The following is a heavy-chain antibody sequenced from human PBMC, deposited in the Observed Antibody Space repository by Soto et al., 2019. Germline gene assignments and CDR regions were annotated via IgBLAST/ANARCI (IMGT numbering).Heavy chain of an antibody. CDR1: GFTFSSYA. CDR3: ARGPSSLTRFDY. Sequence: GSLRLSCAASGFTFSSYAMHWVRQAPGKGLEWVAVISYDGSNKYYADSVKGRFTISRDNSKNTLYLQMNSLRAEHTAVYYCARGPSSLTRFDYWGQGTLVTVSS. CDR2: ISYDGSNK. V-gene: IGHV3-30-3*01. D-gene: IGHD2-2*01. J-gene: IGHJ4*02.